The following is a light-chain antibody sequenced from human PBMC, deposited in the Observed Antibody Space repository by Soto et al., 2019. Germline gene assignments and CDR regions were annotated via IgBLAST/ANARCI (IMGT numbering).Light chain of an antibody. J-gene: IGLJ2*01. CDR1: KSDIGVYDF. CDR3: SSYTRSSTLYVV. CDR2: EVS. Sequence: QSVLTQPPSASGSPGQSVTISCTGTKSDIGVYDFVSWYQQHPGKAPKLMIYEVSNRPSGVSNRFSGSKSGNTASLTISGLQAEDEADYYCSSYTRSSTLYVVFGGGTKLTVL. V-gene: IGLV2-14*01.